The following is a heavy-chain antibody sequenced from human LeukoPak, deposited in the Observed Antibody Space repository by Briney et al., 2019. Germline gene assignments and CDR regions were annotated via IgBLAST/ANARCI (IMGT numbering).Heavy chain of an antibody. J-gene: IGHJ4*02. Sequence: SETLSLXCAVYGGSFSGYYWSWSRQPPGKGLEWIGEINHSGSTNYNPSLKSRVTISVDTSKNQFSLKLSSVTAADTAVYYCARAAGVTFPFDYWGQGTLVTVSS. CDR2: INHSGST. CDR3: ARAAGVTFPFDY. V-gene: IGHV4-34*01. CDR1: GGSFSGYY. D-gene: IGHD3-16*01.